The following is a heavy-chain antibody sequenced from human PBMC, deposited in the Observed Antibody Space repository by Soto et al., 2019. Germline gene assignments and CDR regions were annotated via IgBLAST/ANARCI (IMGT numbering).Heavy chain of an antibody. V-gene: IGHV3-48*01. CDR1: GFTLSNYV. D-gene: IGHD6-19*01. J-gene: IGHJ4*01. Sequence: EVQLVESGGGLVQPGGSLRLSCAASGFTLSNYVMNWVRQAPGKGLEWISCIGSSSVTIFHADSVKGRFTISRDSAKNPLYLQVNSLRAEDPAMYYCARVPSSGWTYFFDCWGLGTLVTVSA. CDR2: IGSSSVTI. CDR3: ARVPSSGWTYFFDC.